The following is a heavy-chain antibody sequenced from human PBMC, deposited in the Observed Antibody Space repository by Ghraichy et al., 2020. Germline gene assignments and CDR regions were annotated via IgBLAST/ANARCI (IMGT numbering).Heavy chain of an antibody. V-gene: IGHV3-23*01. CDR3: AKLGYREIVVVAATTSGSYKGNFFDY. J-gene: IGHJ4*02. D-gene: IGHD2-15*01. Sequence: GGSLRLSCAASGFTFSSYAMGWVRQTPGKGLEWVSAISGSSGRTDDADSVKGRFTISRDNSKNTLYLQMNSLRVEDTAVYYCAKLGYREIVVVAATTSGSYKGNFFDYWGQGTLVTVSS. CDR2: ISGSSGRT. CDR1: GFTFSSYA.